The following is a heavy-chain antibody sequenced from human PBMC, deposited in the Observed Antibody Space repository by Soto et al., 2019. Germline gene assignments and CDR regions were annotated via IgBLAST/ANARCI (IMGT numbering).Heavy chain of an antibody. D-gene: IGHD6-19*01. J-gene: IGHJ4*02. V-gene: IGHV3-23*01. CDR3: AKEPVVLGTGWYADY. CDR1: GFIFSTYA. Sequence: ELQLLESGGGLVQPGGSLRLSCAASGFIFSTYAMSWVRQAPGKGPEWVSAISARGETTYYAESVKGRFTISRDNSKNTLYLQMNSLRVEDTAVYYCAKEPVVLGTGWYADYWGQETLVTVSS. CDR2: ISARGETT.